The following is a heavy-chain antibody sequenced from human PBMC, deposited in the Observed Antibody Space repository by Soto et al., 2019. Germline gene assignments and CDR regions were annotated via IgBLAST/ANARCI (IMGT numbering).Heavy chain of an antibody. J-gene: IGHJ3*02. CDR3: ARERVAVAGTRDAFDI. CDR1: SVSSNSAA. D-gene: IGHD6-19*01. CDR2: TYYRSKWYN. Sequence: SVSSNSAAWNWIRQSPSRGLEWLGRTYYRSKWYNDYAVSVKSRITINPDTSKNQFSLQLNSVTPEDTAVYYCARERVAVAGTRDAFDIWGQGTMVTVSS. V-gene: IGHV6-1*01.